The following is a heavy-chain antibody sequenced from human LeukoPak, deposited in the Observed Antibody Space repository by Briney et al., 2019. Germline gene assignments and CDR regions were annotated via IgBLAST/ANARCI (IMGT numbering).Heavy chain of an antibody. CDR3: ARARLPSYYFDY. CDR1: GFTFSDYY. J-gene: IGHJ4*02. CDR2: ISSSGSTI. Sequence: GGSLRLSCAASGFTFSDYYMSWIRQAPGKGLEWVSYISSSGSTIYYADSVKGRFTISRDNANNSLYLQMNSLRAEDTAVYYCARARLPSYYFDYWGQGTLVTVSS. V-gene: IGHV3-11*01. D-gene: IGHD3-16*01.